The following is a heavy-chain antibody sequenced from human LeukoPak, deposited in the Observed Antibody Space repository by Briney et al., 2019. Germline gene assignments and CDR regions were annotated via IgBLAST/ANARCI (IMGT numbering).Heavy chain of an antibody. D-gene: IGHD2-21*02. J-gene: IGHJ4*02. CDR1: GFTFSSYA. V-gene: IGHV3-23*01. Sequence: GGSLRLSCAASGFTFSSYAMSWVRQAPGKGLEWVSVISGSGGSTYYADSVKGRFTISRDNSKNTLYLQMNSLRAEDTAVYYCAKAFLSIVVVTAYDYWGQGTLVTVSS. CDR2: ISGSGGST. CDR3: AKAFLSIVVVTAYDY.